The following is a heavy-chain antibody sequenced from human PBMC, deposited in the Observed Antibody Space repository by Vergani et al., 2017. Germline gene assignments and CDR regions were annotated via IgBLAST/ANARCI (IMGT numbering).Heavy chain of an antibody. CDR3: AKDLGXTMVRGVIITGGYYFDY. CDR2: ISGSGGST. J-gene: IGHJ4*02. Sequence: EVQLLESGGGLVQPGGSLRLSCAASGFTFSSYAMSWVRQAPGKGLEWVSAISGSGGSTYYADSVKGRFTISRDNSKNTLYLQMNSLRAEDTAVYYCAKDLGXTMVRGVIITGGYYFDYWGQGTLVTVSS. CDR1: GFTFSSYA. D-gene: IGHD3-10*01. V-gene: IGHV3-23*01.